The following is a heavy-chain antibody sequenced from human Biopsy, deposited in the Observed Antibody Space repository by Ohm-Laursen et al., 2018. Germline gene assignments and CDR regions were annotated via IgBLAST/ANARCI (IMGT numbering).Heavy chain of an antibody. CDR3: SRDYDTSGYYYVS. CDR2: IFYRGST. D-gene: IGHD3-22*01. J-gene: IGHJ5*01. Sequence: GTLSLTCTVSGGSISNNNYYWGWIRQPPGKGLEWIGSIFYRGSTHYKPTLKSRVNISVDTAKHQFSLKLNSVTAADTAVYYCSRDYDTSGYYYVSWGQGTLVTVSS. V-gene: IGHV4-39*01. CDR1: GGSISNNNYY.